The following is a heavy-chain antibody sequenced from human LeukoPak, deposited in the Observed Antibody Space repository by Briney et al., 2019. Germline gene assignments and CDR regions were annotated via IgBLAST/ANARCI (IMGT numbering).Heavy chain of an antibody. D-gene: IGHD2-2*01. CDR3: ARATCSSTSCLIAPFDY. J-gene: IGHJ4*02. Sequence: PGGSLRLSCAASGFTFSSYAMSWVRQAPGKGLEWVSAISGSGGSTYYADSVKGRFTISRDNSKNTLYLQMNSLRAEDTAVYYCARATCSSTSCLIAPFDYWGQGTLVTVSS. CDR1: GFTFSSYA. CDR2: ISGSGGST. V-gene: IGHV3-23*01.